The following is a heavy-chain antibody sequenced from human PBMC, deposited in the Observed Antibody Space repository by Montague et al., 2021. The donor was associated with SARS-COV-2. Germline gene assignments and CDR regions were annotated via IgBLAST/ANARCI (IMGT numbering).Heavy chain of an antibody. V-gene: IGHV4-59*11. CDR2: FDHSADT. J-gene: IGHJ2*01. CDR3: ARGFRIELWQTNCYFGL. Sequence: SETLSLTCSVSGGSISGHGCSWIWQPPGKGQELVCNFDHSADTKYNSSLTSQPTISIETSKNQFDLTLHSVTAADTAVYYCARGFRIELWQTNCYFGLWGRGTLVTVSS. D-gene: IGHD3-16*01. CDR1: GGSISGHG.